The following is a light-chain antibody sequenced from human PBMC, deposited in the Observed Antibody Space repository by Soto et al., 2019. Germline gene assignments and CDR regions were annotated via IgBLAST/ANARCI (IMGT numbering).Light chain of an antibody. CDR1: QSIGDN. V-gene: IGKV1-39*01. CDR2: AAS. J-gene: IGKJ2*01. Sequence: DIQMTQSPSSLSASVGDRVTITCRASQSIGDNLNWYQQKPGTAPNLLIYAASSLQSGVPSRFSGSGSGTDFTLTISNLQPEDFATYYCLQHNSYPYTFGQGTKLEIK. CDR3: LQHNSYPYT.